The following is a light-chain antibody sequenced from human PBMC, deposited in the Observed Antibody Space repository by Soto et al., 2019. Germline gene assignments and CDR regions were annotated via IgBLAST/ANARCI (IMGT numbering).Light chain of an antibody. V-gene: IGLV2-14*01. J-gene: IGLJ1*01. CDR2: DVN. CDR3: ATWDDSLNGFYV. CDR1: SSDVGRYNY. Sequence: QSALTQPASVSGSPGQSITISCTGTSSDVGRYNYVSWYRQHPGTAPKLIISDVNSRPSGISNRFSGSKSGNTASLTISGLQAEDEAYYYCATWDDSLNGFYVFGTGTKLTVL.